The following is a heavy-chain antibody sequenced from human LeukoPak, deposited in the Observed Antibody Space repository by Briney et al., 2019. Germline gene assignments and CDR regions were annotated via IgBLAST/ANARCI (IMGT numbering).Heavy chain of an antibody. CDR1: GFNATINY. CDR2: IYSGGST. D-gene: IGHD5-12*01. V-gene: IGHV3-66*01. CDR3: ARSVGGYDLNY. Sequence: GSPRLSRAESGFNATINYMSGVCQTPGKGRGWGSVIYSGGSTYYTDSVKGSFTISRDNSKNTLYLQMNSLRVEDTAVYYCARSVGGYDLNYWGEGALVTVSS. J-gene: IGHJ4*02.